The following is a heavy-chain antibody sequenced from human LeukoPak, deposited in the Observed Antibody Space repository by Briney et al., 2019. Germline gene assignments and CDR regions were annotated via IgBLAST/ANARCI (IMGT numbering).Heavy chain of an antibody. CDR3: ATGNPLSQISFGVVIINDYYYMDV. V-gene: IGHV1-24*01. CDR2: FDPEDGET. D-gene: IGHD3-3*01. J-gene: IGHJ6*03. CDR1: GYTLTELS. Sequence: ASVKVSCKVSGYTLTELSMHWVRQAPGKGLEWMGGFDPEDGETIYAQKFQGRVTMTEDTSTDTAYMELSSLRSEDTAVYYCATGNPLSQISFGVVIINDYYYMDVWGKGTTVTVSS.